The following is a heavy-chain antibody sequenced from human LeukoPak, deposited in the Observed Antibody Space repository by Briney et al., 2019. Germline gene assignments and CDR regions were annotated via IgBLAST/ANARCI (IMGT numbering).Heavy chain of an antibody. Sequence: PSETLSLTCAVYGASFSGYYWSWIRQPPGKGLEWIGEINHSGSTNYNPSLKSRVTISVDTSKNQFALKLRSVTAADTAVYYCAREGLTAGGTNWGQGTLVTVSS. CDR2: INHSGST. V-gene: IGHV4-34*01. CDR1: GASFSGYY. J-gene: IGHJ4*02. D-gene: IGHD6-13*01. CDR3: AREGLTAGGTN.